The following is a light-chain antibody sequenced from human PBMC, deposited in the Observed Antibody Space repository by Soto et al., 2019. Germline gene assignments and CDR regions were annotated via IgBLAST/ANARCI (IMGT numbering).Light chain of an antibody. CDR1: RSVTSNY. Sequence: DIVMTQSPATLSVSPGETATLSCRASRSVTSNYLAWYQQKPGQAPRLLVYGASSRATGISDRFSGSGSGTDFTLTISRLEPEDFAVYYCQHYVSPPITFGQGTRLEIK. V-gene: IGKV3-20*01. CDR3: QHYVSPPIT. CDR2: GAS. J-gene: IGKJ5*01.